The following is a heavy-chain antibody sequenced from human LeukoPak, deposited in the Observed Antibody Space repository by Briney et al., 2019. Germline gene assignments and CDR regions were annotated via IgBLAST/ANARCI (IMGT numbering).Heavy chain of an antibody. D-gene: IGHD4-17*01. Sequence: PGGSLRLSCAASGFTFNSYGIHWVRQAPGKGLEWVAFIRYDGSDKYYADSVKGRFAISRDNSKNTVYLQMNSLRTEDTAVYYCAKDLTTVTTQGDYWGQGTLVTVSS. V-gene: IGHV3-30*02. CDR1: GFTFNSYG. J-gene: IGHJ4*02. CDR2: IRYDGSDK. CDR3: AKDLTTVTTQGDY.